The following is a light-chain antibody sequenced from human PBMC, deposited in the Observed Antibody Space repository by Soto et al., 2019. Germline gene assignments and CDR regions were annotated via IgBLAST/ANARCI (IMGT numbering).Light chain of an antibody. CDR1: QSITKY. Sequence: DIQMPQSPSSLSASVGDKVTITCRASQSITKYLNWYQQKPGKAPNLLIHAASNLQSGVPPRFSGSGSGTDFILTISSLQPEDFATYYCQQSYNFPRTFGQGTKLEMK. V-gene: IGKV1-39*01. CDR3: QQSYNFPRT. J-gene: IGKJ2*01. CDR2: AAS.